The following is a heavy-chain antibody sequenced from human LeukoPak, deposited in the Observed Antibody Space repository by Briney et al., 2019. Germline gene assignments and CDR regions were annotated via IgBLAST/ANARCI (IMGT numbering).Heavy chain of an antibody. Sequence: ASVTVSCKASGYTFISYYMHWVRQAPGQGLEWMGIINPSGDNTSYAQKFQGRVTMTRDTSTSTVYMELSSLRSEDTAVYYCARRIDRGWGSMFDPWGQGTLVTVSS. J-gene: IGHJ5*02. CDR3: ARRIDRGWGSMFDP. V-gene: IGHV1-46*01. CDR2: INPSGDNT. CDR1: GYTFISYY. D-gene: IGHD3-16*01.